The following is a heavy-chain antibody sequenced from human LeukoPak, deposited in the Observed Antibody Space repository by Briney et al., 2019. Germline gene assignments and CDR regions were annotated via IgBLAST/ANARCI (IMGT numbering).Heavy chain of an antibody. Sequence: SETLSLTCALSGYSISSGYCWGWIRQPPGKGLEWIGSIYHSGSTSYNPSLKRPVSISVDTSKNQFSLTLSSVPAAIPSVYSRARLTNWFDPWGQGTLVTVSS. CDR1: GYSISSGYC. D-gene: IGHD3-10*01. V-gene: IGHV4-38-2*01. CDR2: IYHSGST. J-gene: IGHJ5*02. CDR3: ARLTNWFDP.